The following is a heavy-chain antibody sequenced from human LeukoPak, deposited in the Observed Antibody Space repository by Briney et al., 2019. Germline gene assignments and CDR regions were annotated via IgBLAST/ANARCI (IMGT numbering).Heavy chain of an antibody. D-gene: IGHD2-15*01. J-gene: IGHJ5*02. V-gene: IGHV4-30-2*01. CDR2: IYHSGST. CDR3: ARAHCSGGSCYSIRFDP. Sequence: PSQTLSLTCAVSGGSISSGGYSWSWIRQPPGKGLEWIGYIYHSGSTYYNPSLKSRVTISVDRSKNQFSLKLSSVTAADTAVYHCARAHCSGGSCYSIRFDPWGQGTLVTVSS. CDR1: GGSISSGGYS.